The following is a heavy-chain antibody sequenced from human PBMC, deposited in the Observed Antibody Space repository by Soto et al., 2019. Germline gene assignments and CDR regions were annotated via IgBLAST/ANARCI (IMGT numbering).Heavy chain of an antibody. V-gene: IGHV4-4*02. CDR3: ARVYMVRGTIIRYFDY. CDR2: IYHSGST. Sequence: QVQLQESGPGLVKPSGTLSLTCAVSGGSISSSNWWSWVRQPPGKGLEWIGKIYHSGSTNYNPSHKSRVTISVDKSKNQCSLKLSSVTAADTAVYYCARVYMVRGTIIRYFDYWGQGTLVTVSS. J-gene: IGHJ4*02. CDR1: GGSISSSNW. D-gene: IGHD3-10*01.